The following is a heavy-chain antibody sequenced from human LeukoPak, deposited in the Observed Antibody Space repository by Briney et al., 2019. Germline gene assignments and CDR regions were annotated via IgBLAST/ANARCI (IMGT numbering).Heavy chain of an antibody. CDR1: GFTFSSYA. CDR3: AKGSYYDSSGSFYFDY. D-gene: IGHD3-22*01. CDR2: ISGGSGST. Sequence: PGGSLRLSCAASGFTFSSYAMSWVRQAPGKGLAWVSTISGGSGSTYCADSVKGRFTISRDNSKNTLYLQMNSLRDEDTAVYYCAKGSYYDSSGSFYFDYWGQGTLVTVSS. J-gene: IGHJ4*02. V-gene: IGHV3-23*01.